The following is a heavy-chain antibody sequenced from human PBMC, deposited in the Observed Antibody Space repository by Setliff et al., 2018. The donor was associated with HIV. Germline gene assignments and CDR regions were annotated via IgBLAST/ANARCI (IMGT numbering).Heavy chain of an antibody. Sequence: KPSETLSLTCAVYGGPLSGHYWSWIRQPPGQGLDWIGETSHSGKTNYNPSLKSRVTISVDTSKNQFSLKLTSVTAADTAVYYCVTSSSWSSRLNFWGPGMLVTVSS. CDR3: VTSSSWSSRLNF. CDR2: TSHSGKT. CDR1: GGPLSGHY. J-gene: IGHJ4*02. D-gene: IGHD2-2*01. V-gene: IGHV4-34*01.